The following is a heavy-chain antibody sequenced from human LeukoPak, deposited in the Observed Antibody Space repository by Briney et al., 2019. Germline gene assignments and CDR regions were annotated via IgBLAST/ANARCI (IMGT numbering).Heavy chain of an antibody. CDR1: GFTVSSNY. D-gene: IGHD3-22*01. Sequence: PGGSLRLSCAASGFTVSSNYMSWVRQAPGKGLERVSVIYSGGSTYYADSVKGRFTISRDNSKNTLYLQMNSLRAEDTAVYYCASSYYYDSHLGDTWGQGTMVTVSS. V-gene: IGHV3-66*01. CDR2: IYSGGST. J-gene: IGHJ3*02. CDR3: ASSYYYDSHLGDT.